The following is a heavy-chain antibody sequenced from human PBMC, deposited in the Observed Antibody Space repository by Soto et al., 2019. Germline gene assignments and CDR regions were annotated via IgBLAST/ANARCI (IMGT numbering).Heavy chain of an antibody. D-gene: IGHD1-7*01. CDR2: ISSSSSYI. J-gene: IGHJ4*02. Sequence: GGSLRLSCAASGFTFSSYSMNWVRQAPGKGLEWVSSISSSSSYIYYADSVKGRFTISRDNAKNSLYLQMNSLRAEDTAVYCCARLYATGTTDYWGQGTLVTVSS. V-gene: IGHV3-21*01. CDR3: ARLYATGTTDY. CDR1: GFTFSSYS.